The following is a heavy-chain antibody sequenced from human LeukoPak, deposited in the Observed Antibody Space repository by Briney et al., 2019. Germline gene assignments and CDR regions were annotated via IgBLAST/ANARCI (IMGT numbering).Heavy chain of an antibody. D-gene: IGHD1-26*01. V-gene: IGHV4-59*12. Sequence: SETLSLTCTVSGGSISSYYWSWIRQPPGKGLEWIGYIYYSGSTNYNPSLKSRVTISVDTSKNQFSLKLSSVTAADTAVYYCAREMGVNWFDPWGQGTLVTVSS. CDR2: IYYSGST. J-gene: IGHJ5*02. CDR1: GGSISSYY. CDR3: AREMGVNWFDP.